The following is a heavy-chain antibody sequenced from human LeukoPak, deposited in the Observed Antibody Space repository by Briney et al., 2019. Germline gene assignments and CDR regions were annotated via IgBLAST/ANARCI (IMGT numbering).Heavy chain of an antibody. D-gene: IGHD2-15*01. V-gene: IGHV3-30-3*01. CDR1: RLTFSSYA. J-gene: IGHJ5*02. Sequence: TGGSLRHSCEAPRLTFSSYAMHWGRQAPGEGLEWVALLSSGGINKYDADSVKGRFTISRDNSKNTLYLLMNSLRAEDTRVYNGAVYSALGYCSGGSCGDLLDPWGQGTLVTVSS. CDR3: AVYSALGYCSGGSCGDLLDP. CDR2: LSSGGINK.